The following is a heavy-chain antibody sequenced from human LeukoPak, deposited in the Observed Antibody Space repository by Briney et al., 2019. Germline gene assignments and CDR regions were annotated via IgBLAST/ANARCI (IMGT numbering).Heavy chain of an antibody. CDR3: AKSPYYDFWPFDY. V-gene: IGHV3-33*06. Sequence: PGGSLRLSCAASGFTFSNYAMHWVRQAPGKGLEWVAVIRYDDGSNKNYADSVKGRFTISRDNSQNTLYLQMNNLRAEDTAVYYCAKSPYYDFWPFDYWGQGTLVTVSS. CDR2: IRYDDGSNK. CDR1: GFTFSNYA. D-gene: IGHD3-3*01. J-gene: IGHJ4*02.